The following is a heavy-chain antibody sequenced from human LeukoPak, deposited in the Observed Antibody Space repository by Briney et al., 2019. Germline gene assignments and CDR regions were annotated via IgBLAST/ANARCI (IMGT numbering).Heavy chain of an antibody. Sequence: GGSLRLSCAASGFTFSSYSMNWVRQAPGKGLEWVSYISSSGSTIYYADSVKGRFTISRDNAKNSLYLQMNSLRAEDTAVYYCAELGITMIGGVWGQGTTVTISS. CDR3: AELGITMIGGV. J-gene: IGHJ6*02. CDR2: ISSSGSTI. D-gene: IGHD3-10*02. CDR1: GFTFSSYS. V-gene: IGHV3-48*04.